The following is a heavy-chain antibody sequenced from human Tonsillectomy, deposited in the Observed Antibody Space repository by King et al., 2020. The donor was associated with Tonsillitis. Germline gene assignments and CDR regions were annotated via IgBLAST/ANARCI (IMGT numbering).Heavy chain of an antibody. CDR1: GYTFTGYY. CDR3: ARTGEIAAAGKGDYYGMDV. V-gene: IGHV1-2*02. D-gene: IGHD6-25*01. Sequence: VQLVESGAEVKKPGASVKVSCKASGYTFTGYYMHWVRQAPGQGLEWMGWINPNSGGTNFAQKFQGRVTMTRDTSISTAYMELSRLRSDDTAVYYCARTGEIAAAGKGDYYGMDVWGQGTTVTVSS. J-gene: IGHJ6*02. CDR2: INPNSGGT.